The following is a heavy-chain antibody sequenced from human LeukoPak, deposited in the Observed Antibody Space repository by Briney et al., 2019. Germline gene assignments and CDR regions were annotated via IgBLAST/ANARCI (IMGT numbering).Heavy chain of an antibody. CDR3: ATLRLMVYDNGFDI. CDR1: DGSFSGYY. CDR2: INHSGST. J-gene: IGHJ3*02. V-gene: IGHV4-34*01. D-gene: IGHD2-8*01. Sequence: SETLSLTCAVYDGSFSGYYWSWIRQPPGKGLEWIGEINHSGSTNYNPSLKSRVTISLDTSKSQFSLKVRYVTAADTAVYYCATLRLMVYDNGFDIWGQGTMVTVSS.